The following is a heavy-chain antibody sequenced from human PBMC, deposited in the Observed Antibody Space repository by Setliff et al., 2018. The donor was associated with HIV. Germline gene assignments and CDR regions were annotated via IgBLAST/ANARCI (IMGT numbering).Heavy chain of an antibody. V-gene: IGHV3-30*02. CDR1: GLTFSNCG. CDR3: AKDKGQKYADY. Sequence: SCATSGLTFSNCGMHWVRQAPGKGLEWVASIRSDGSNKYYADSVTGRFTISRDDSKNTLYLQMNSLRAEDTAVYYCAKDKGQKYADYWGQGTVGTVSS. J-gene: IGHJ4*02. CDR2: IRSDGSNK. D-gene: IGHD3-10*01.